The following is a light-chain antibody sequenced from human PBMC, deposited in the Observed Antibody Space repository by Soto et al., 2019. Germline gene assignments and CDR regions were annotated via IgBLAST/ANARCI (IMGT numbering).Light chain of an antibody. V-gene: IGLV1-44*01. CDR3: AAWDDSLSWV. CDR2: SND. CDR1: TSNIGSHS. J-gene: IGLJ3*02. Sequence: QSVLIQPPSASGAPGQTVTIPCSGGTSNIGSHSVNWYKQLPGTAPKVVILSNDERPSGVPDRISGSKSGASASLAISGLQPEDEADYYCAAWDDSLSWVFGGGTKLTVL.